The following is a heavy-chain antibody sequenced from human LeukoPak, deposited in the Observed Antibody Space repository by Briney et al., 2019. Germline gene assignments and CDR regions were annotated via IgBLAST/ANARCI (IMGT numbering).Heavy chain of an antibody. Sequence: GGSLRLSCAASGFTFSSYAMHWVRQAPGKGLEWVAVISYDGSNKYYADSVKGRFTISRDNSKNMLYLQMNSLRDDDTAVYYCARDHFSAYGYWGQGTLVTVSS. CDR1: GFTFSSYA. CDR2: ISYDGSNK. J-gene: IGHJ4*02. V-gene: IGHV3-30-3*01. CDR3: ARDHFSAYGY. D-gene: IGHD5-12*01.